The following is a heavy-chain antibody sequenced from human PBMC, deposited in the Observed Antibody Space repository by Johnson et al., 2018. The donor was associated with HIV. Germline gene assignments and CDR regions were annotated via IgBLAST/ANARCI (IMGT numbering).Heavy chain of an antibody. J-gene: IGHJ3*01. CDR1: GFTFSNAW. Sequence: VQLVESGGGLVKPGGSLRLSCAASGFTFSNAWMRWVRQAPGKGLEWVGHIKNKADGGTTDYAAPVKGRFTITRDDSKNTLYLQMNSLKTEDTAVYYCAKDRTGTNWGSGDDAFDLWGQGTVVTVSS. V-gene: IGHV3-15*01. CDR3: AKDRTGTNWGSGDDAFDL. CDR2: IKNKADGGTT. D-gene: IGHD7-27*01.